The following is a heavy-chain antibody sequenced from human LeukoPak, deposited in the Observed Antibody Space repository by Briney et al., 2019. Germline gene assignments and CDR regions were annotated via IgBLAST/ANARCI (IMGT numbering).Heavy chain of an antibody. CDR3: AKRPGRYFALDI. CDR2: ISGSGGST. D-gene: IGHD1-26*01. V-gene: IGHV3-23*01. CDR1: GFTFSSYA. Sequence: PGGSLRLSCAASGFTFSSYAMSWVRQAPGKGLEWVSAISGSGGSTYYADSVKGRFTISRDNSKNTLYLQMNSLRAVDTAVYYCAKRPGRYFALDIWGQGTMVTVSS. J-gene: IGHJ3*02.